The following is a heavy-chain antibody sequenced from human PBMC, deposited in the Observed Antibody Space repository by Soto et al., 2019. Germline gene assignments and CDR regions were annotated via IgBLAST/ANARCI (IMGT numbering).Heavy chain of an antibody. CDR1: RYTFTSYY. D-gene: IGHD1-26*01. CDR2: LNPSCGST. V-gene: IGHV1-46*01. J-gene: IGHJ6*02. CDR3: AGPIVGATHDGYYGMDV. Sequence: GASVNVSCKASRYTFTSYYMHWVRQAPGQGLEWMGILNPSCGSTSYAQKFQGRVTLTRDTSTSAVYMELSSLRSEDTAVYYCAGPIVGATHDGYYGMDVWGQGTTVNVSS.